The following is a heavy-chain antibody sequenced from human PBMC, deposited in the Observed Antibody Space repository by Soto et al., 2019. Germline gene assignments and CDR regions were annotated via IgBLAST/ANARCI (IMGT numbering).Heavy chain of an antibody. Sequence: EVQLLESGGDLVQPGGSLRLSCAASGFTFGSSSMSWVRQAPGRGLEWVSAISGSGGSTYYADSVKARFTISRDNSKTTLYRQMNNQRAEETAVYYCAKGPTIFGAVISFDYYDGVYVWGQGSTVTFSS. CDR1: GFTFGSSS. D-gene: IGHD3-3*01. CDR2: ISGSGGST. V-gene: IGHV3-23*01. J-gene: IGHJ6*02. CDR3: AKGPTIFGAVISFDYYDGVYV.